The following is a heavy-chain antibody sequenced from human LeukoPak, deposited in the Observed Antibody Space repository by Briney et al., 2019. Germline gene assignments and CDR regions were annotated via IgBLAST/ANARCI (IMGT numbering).Heavy chain of an antibody. CDR3: ASHTYRGAFDI. CDR2: ISYSGTT. V-gene: IGHV4-39*01. Sequence: SETLSLTCTVSGGSFSSNTYYWGWIRLPPGKGRELIGSISYSGTTYYNPSLKSRVTISVDTSKSQFSLKLSSVTAADTAVYFCASHTYRGAFDIWGQGTMVTVSS. CDR1: GGSFSSNTYY. D-gene: IGHD2-2*02. J-gene: IGHJ3*02.